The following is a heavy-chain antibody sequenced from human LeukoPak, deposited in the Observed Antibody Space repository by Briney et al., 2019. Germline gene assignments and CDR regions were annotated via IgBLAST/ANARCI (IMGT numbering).Heavy chain of an antibody. CDR1: GDSVSSNSVT. CDR2: TYYRSTWYN. V-gene: IGHV6-1*01. Sequence: QTLSLTCAISGDSVSSNSVTWNWIRQSPSRGLEWLGRTYYRSTWYNDYAVSVRGRITVNPDTSKNQFSLHLNSVTPEDTAVYYCARRLTQYDCFNPWGQGILVTVSS. CDR3: ARRLTQYDCFNP. D-gene: IGHD2-2*01. J-gene: IGHJ5*02.